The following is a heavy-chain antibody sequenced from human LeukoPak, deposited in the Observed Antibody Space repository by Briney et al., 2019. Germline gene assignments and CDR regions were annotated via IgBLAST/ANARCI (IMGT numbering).Heavy chain of an antibody. CDR2: IYYSGST. D-gene: IGHD1-26*01. CDR1: GASISGYY. CDR3: ARAGLGTTWDYYMDV. J-gene: IGHJ6*03. V-gene: IGHV4-59*01. Sequence: SETLSLTCTVSGASISGYYWSWIRQPPGKGLEWIGYIYYSGSTDYNPSLKSRVTISVDTSKNQFSLNLSSVTAADTAVYYCARAGLGTTWDYYMDVWGKGTTVTVSS.